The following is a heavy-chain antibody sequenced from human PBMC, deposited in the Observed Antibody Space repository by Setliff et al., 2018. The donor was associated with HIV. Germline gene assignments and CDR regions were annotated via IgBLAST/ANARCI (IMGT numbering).Heavy chain of an antibody. D-gene: IGHD3-16*01. CDR2: IDYSEST. Sequence: PSETLSLTCTVPGGSINDQYFSWIRQPPGKRLEWIGSIDYSESTKYIPSLNSRGTISLDKPTNELSLKLTSVTAADTAVYYCARHNVITYGGLLFDYYYYGLDVWGHGTAVTVSS. V-gene: IGHV4-59*11. CDR1: GGSINDQY. J-gene: IGHJ6*02. CDR3: ARHNVITYGGLLFDYYYYGLDV.